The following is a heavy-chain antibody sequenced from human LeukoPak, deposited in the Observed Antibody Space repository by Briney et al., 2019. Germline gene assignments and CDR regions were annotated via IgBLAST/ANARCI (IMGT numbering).Heavy chain of an antibody. J-gene: IGHJ4*02. CDR3: VKDHFNSSSWSPFDH. V-gene: IGHV3-30*02. D-gene: IGHD6-13*01. Sequence: GGSLRLSCATSGFTFYSHGMHWVRQAPGKGLEWVTFRRYDGSDKYYVDSVKGRFTVSRDNSKNTLYLQLTSLTTEDTALYYCVKDHFNSSSWSPFDHWGQGTLVTVSS. CDR1: GFTFYSHG. CDR2: RRYDGSDK.